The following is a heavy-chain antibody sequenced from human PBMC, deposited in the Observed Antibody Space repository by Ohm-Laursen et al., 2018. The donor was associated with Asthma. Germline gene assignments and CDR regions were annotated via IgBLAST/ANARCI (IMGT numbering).Heavy chain of an antibody. J-gene: IGHJ1*01. V-gene: IGHV3-30*03. CDR1: GFTFSSFT. CDR2: ISYDGSNK. D-gene: IGHD1-26*01. Sequence: SLRLSCAASGFTFSSFTMNWVRQAPGKGLEWVAVISYDGSNKYYADSVRGRFTTSRDNARNSVYLQMNSLRAEDTALYYCARIGPEWELPGREYSLHHWGEGTLVTVSS. CDR3: ARIGPEWELPGREYSLHH.